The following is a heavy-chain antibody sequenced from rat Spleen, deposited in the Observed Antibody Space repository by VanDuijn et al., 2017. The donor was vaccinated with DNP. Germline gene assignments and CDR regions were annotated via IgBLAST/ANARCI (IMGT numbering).Heavy chain of an antibody. Sequence: EVQLVESGGGLVQPGRSLKLSCAASGLTFSDYAMAWVRQAPTKGLEWVASISYDGSSTYYRDSVKGRFTISRDNAKSTLYLQMDSLRSEDTATYYCASRPPPTRGPFDYWGQGTLVTVSS. CDR3: ASRPPPTRGPFDY. V-gene: IGHV5-29*01. J-gene: IGHJ3*01. CDR1: GLTFSDYA. D-gene: IGHD1-4*01. CDR2: ISYDGSST.